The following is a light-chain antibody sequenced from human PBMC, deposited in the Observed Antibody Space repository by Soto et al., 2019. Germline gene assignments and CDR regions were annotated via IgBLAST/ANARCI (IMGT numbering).Light chain of an antibody. CDR1: SSDVGGYDY. CDR2: EVS. Sequence: QSALTQPASVSGSPGQSITISCTGTSSDVGGYDYVSWYQLHPGKAPKLMVFEVSNRPSGVSYRFSGSKSGNTASLTISGLQAEDEADYFCSSYSSGNTLYVFGTGTKVTVL. V-gene: IGLV2-14*01. CDR3: SSYSSGNTLYV. J-gene: IGLJ1*01.